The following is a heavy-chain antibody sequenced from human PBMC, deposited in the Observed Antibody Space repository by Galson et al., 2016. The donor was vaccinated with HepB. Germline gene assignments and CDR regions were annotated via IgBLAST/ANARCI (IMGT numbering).Heavy chain of an antibody. D-gene: IGHD3-22*01. CDR3: ARSPGGYYYDSSGPIDY. Sequence: SVKVSCKASGYIFSDYNIQWVRQAPGQGLEWMGWINPKSGGTMYAQKFQGWVTLTRDTSITTAYMELSRLRSDDTAVYYCARSPGGYYYDSSGPIDYWGQGTLVIVSS. J-gene: IGHJ4*02. V-gene: IGHV1-2*04. CDR2: INPKSGGT. CDR1: GYIFSDYN.